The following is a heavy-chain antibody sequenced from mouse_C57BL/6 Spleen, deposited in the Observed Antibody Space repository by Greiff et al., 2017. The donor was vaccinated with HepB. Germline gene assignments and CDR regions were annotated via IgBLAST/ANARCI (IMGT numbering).Heavy chain of an antibody. V-gene: IGHV5-9-1*02. CDR2: ISSGGDYI. J-gene: IGHJ4*01. CDR1: GFTFSSYA. Sequence: EVQRVESGEGLVKPGGSLKLSCAASGFTFSSYAMSWVRQTPEKRLEWVAYISSGGDYIYYADTVKGRFTISRDNARNTLYLQMSSLKSEDTAMYYCTRAGYGNYGYYAMDYWGQGTSVTVSS. CDR3: TRAGYGNYGYYAMDY. D-gene: IGHD2-1*01.